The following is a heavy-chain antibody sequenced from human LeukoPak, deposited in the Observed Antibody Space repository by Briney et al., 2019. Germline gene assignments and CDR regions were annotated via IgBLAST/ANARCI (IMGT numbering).Heavy chain of an antibody. V-gene: IGHV3-30*02. J-gene: IGHJ4*02. CDR3: AKEKISYSSSSGQGY. CDR1: GFTFSSYG. D-gene: IGHD6-6*01. CDR2: IRYDGSNK. Sequence: PGGSLRLSCAASGFTFSSYGMHWVRQAPGKWLEWVAFIRYDGSNKYYADSVKGRFTISRDNSKNTLYLQMNSLRAEDTAVYYCAKEKISYSSSSGQGYWGQGTLVTVSS.